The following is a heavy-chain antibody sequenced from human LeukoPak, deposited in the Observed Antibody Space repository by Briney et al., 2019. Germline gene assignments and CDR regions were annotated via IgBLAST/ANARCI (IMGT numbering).Heavy chain of an antibody. CDR3: AREGGDCSSTSCYVSWFDP. CDR1: GGSFSGYS. J-gene: IGHJ5*02. V-gene: IGHV3-11*06. CDR2: ISSSSSYT. Sequence: LSLTCAVYGGSFSGYSWSWIRQAPGKGLEWVSYISSSSSYTNYADSVKGRFTISRDNAKNSLYLQMNSLRAEDTAVYYCAREGGDCSSTSCYVSWFDPWGQGTLVTVSS. D-gene: IGHD2-2*01.